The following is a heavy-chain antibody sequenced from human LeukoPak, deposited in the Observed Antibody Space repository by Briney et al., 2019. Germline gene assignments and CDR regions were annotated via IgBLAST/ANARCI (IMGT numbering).Heavy chain of an antibody. Sequence: GGSLRLSCSASGFTFSSYAMHWVRQAPGKGLEYVSAISSNGGSTYYADSVKGRLTISGDNSKNTLYLQMNSLRAEDTAVYYCAREGPRGNSQFDYWGQGTLVTVSS. D-gene: IGHD2/OR15-2a*01. CDR1: GFTFSSYA. CDR3: AREGPRGNSQFDY. CDR2: ISSNGGST. J-gene: IGHJ4*02. V-gene: IGHV3-64*04.